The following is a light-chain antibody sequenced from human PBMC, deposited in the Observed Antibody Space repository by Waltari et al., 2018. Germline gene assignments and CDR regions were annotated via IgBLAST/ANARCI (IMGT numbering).Light chain of an antibody. CDR2: DAS. CDR3: LQYERFPRT. J-gene: IGKJ1*01. Sequence: DIQMTQSPSFVSASVGDRVIITCRASQGISNNLAWFQQKPGKAPKSLIYDASTLQSGVPSHLSGGGSGTEFTLTISRLQPEDFATYYCLQYERFPRTFGQGTKVEVK. CDR1: QGISNN. V-gene: IGKV1-16*02.